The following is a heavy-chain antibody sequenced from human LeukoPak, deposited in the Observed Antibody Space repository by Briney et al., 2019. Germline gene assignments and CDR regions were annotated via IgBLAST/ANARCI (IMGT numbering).Heavy chain of an antibody. V-gene: IGHV3-7*01. CDR1: GFPFSSFW. CDR3: SRDSRIAMAGQDS. Sequence: GGSLRLSCAASGFPFSSFWMSWVRQAPGKGLEWVANIKEDGSEKYYGDSGKGRFTISRDNSKNSVYLQMNSLRAEDTAVYYCSRDSRIAMAGQDSWGQGTLVTVSS. J-gene: IGHJ4*02. D-gene: IGHD6-19*01. CDR2: IKEDGSEK.